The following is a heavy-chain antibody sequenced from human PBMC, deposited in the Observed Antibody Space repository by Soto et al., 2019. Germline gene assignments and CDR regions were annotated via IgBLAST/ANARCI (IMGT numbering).Heavy chain of an antibody. Sequence: ASVKVSCKTSGYTFSNYGITWVRQAPGQPLEWLGWISLYSDGTNYAQKCQGRVSMTTDTSTTTAYMELRSLRSDDTAVYYCARVLPGAEAWSGPRGQAPLVTVSS. CDR1: GYTFSNYG. CDR3: ARVLPGAEAWSGP. J-gene: IGHJ5*02. CDR2: ISLYSDGT. D-gene: IGHD2-2*01. V-gene: IGHV1-18*01.